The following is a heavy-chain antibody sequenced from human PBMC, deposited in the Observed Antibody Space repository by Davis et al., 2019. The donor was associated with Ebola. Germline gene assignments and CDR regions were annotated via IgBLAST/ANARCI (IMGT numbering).Heavy chain of an antibody. J-gene: IGHJ4*02. CDR3: TAGVGSTDHDY. CDR1: GISFSDAW. Sequence: PGGSLRLSCAASGISFSDAWMSWVRQAPGKGLEWVGRSKSKTDGGTTDYAAPVKDRFTISRDDSKNTLWLQMSSLRSDDTAVYYCTAGVGSTDHDYWGQGTLVTVSS. V-gene: IGHV3-15*01. CDR2: SKSKTDGGTT. D-gene: IGHD1-26*01.